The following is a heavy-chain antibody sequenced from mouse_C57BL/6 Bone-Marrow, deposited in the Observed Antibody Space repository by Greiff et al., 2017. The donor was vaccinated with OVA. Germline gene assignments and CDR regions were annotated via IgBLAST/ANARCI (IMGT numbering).Heavy chain of an antibody. CDR2: INASDSET. Sequence: QVQLQQPGAELVRPGSSVKLSCKASGYTFTSYWMDWVKQRPGQGLEWIGNINASDSETHYNQKFKDKATLTIDKSSSTAYMQLRSLTSEDAAVYSGARYRVYDGPYLDFWVWGTGTTVTASS. CDR3: ARYRVYDGPYLDFWV. CDR1: GYTFTSYW. V-gene: IGHV1-61*01. D-gene: IGHD2-3*01. J-gene: IGHJ1*03.